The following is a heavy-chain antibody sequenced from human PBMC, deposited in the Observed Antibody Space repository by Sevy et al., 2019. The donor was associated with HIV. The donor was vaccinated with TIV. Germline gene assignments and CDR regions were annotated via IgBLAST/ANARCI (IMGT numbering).Heavy chain of an antibody. Sequence: GGSLRLSCAASGFTFSSYAMSWVRQAPGKGLEWVSAISGSGGSTYYADSVKGRFTISRDNSKNTLYLQMNSLGAEDTAVYYCAKGDDYDFWSGYYTPAVYYGMDVWGQGTTVTVSS. CDR2: ISGSGGST. V-gene: IGHV3-23*01. CDR1: GFTFSSYA. J-gene: IGHJ6*02. CDR3: AKGDDYDFWSGYYTPAVYYGMDV. D-gene: IGHD3-3*01.